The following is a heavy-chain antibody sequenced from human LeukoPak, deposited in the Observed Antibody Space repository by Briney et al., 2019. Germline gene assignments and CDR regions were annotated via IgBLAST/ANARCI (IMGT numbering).Heavy chain of an antibody. V-gene: IGHV3-53*01. CDR2: IYSGGST. Sequence: PGGSLRLSCAASGFTFSSYAMSWVRQAPGKGLEWVSVIYSGGSTYYADSVKGRFTISRDNSKNTLYLQMNSLRAEDTAVYYCARDWRGYCSGGSCYYFDYWGQGTLVTVSS. J-gene: IGHJ4*02. CDR1: GFTFSSYA. D-gene: IGHD2-15*01. CDR3: ARDWRGYCSGGSCYYFDY.